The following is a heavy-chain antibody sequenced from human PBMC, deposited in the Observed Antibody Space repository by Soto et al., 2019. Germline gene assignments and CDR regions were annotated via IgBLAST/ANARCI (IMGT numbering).Heavy chain of an antibody. J-gene: IGHJ4*02. CDR3: ARGRYSGYVGVPETFDY. CDR2: IIPILGIA. Sequence: QVQLVQSGAEVKKPGSSVKVSCKASGGTFSSYTISWVRQAPGQGLEWMGRIIPILGIANYAQKFQGRVTITADKSTSTAYMELSSLRSEDTAVYYCARGRYSGYVGVPETFDYWGQGTLVTVSS. CDR1: GGTFSSYT. D-gene: IGHD5-12*01. V-gene: IGHV1-69*02.